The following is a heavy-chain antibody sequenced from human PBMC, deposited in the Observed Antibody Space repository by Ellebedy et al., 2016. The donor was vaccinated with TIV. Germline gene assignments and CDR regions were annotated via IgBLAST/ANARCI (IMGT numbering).Heavy chain of an antibody. Sequence: GESLKISCAVSGFTFSSYWMHSVRQAPGKGLVWVSRINTDGSSTTYADSVKGRFTISRDNAKNTLYLQMKSLKTEDTAVYYCTRAYCGGDCYWGGYWGQGTLVTVSS. CDR3: TRAYCGGDCYWGGY. V-gene: IGHV3-74*01. CDR2: INTDGSST. CDR1: GFTFSSYW. D-gene: IGHD2-21*02. J-gene: IGHJ4*02.